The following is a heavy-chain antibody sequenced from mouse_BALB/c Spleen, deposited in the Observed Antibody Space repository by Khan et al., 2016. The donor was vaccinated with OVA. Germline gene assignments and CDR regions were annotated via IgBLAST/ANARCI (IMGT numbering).Heavy chain of an antibody. CDR1: GFNIKDTH. J-gene: IGHJ2*01. CDR3: GPTGTGDYFDY. V-gene: IGHV14-3*02. CDR2: IDPVNGNT. D-gene: IGHD4-1*01. Sequence: EVQLQQSGAELVKPGASVKLSCTASGFNIKDTHMHWVKQRPEQGLEWIGRIDPVNGNTKYDPKFQGKATITADTSSNTAYLQFSSLTSEDTAVYYCGPTGTGDYFDYWGQGTTLTVSS.